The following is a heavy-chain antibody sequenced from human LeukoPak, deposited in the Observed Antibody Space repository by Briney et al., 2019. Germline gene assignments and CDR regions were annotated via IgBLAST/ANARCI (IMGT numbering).Heavy chain of an antibody. CDR3: ARGSGNSFDY. Sequence: GGSLRLSYAASGFTFSSYSMSWVRQAPGKGLEWVSYISSSSSAMYYADSMKGRFTISRDNAKNSLYLQMNNLRDEDTAVYYCARGSGNSFDYWGQGALVTVSS. V-gene: IGHV3-48*02. CDR1: GFTFSSYS. J-gene: IGHJ4*02. D-gene: IGHD3-10*01. CDR2: ISSSSSAM.